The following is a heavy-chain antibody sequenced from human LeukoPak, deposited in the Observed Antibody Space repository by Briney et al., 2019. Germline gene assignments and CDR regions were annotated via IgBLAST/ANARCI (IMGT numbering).Heavy chain of an antibody. Sequence: PGASLRLSCAASGFAFDDYAMHWVRQAPGKGLEWVSLISGDGGSTYYADSVKGRFTISRDNSKNSLYLQMNSLRTEDTALYYCAKGIATSSGFDYWGQGTLVTVSS. V-gene: IGHV3-43*02. CDR3: AKGIATSSGFDY. J-gene: IGHJ4*02. CDR2: ISGDGGST. CDR1: GFAFDDYA. D-gene: IGHD6-19*01.